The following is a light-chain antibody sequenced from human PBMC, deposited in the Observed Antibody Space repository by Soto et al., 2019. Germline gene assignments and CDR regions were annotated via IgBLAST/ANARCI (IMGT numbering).Light chain of an antibody. Sequence: EIVLTQSPGTLSLSPGERATLSCRASQSVSSCYLACYQQKPGQAPRLLIYGASSRATCIPDRFSGSGSGTDFTLIISRLEPEDFAVYYCQQYGSSTGITFGQGTRLEIK. CDR1: QSVSSCY. CDR3: QQYGSSTGIT. V-gene: IGKV3-20*01. J-gene: IGKJ5*01. CDR2: GAS.